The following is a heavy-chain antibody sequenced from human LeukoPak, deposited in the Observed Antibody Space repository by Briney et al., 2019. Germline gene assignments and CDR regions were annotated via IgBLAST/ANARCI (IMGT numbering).Heavy chain of an antibody. V-gene: IGHV3-21*01. CDR2: ISSSTSYI. CDR1: GFTFSSYS. Sequence: PGGSLRLSCAASGFTFSSYSMNWVRQAPGKGLEWVSSISSSTSYIYYADSVKGRFTISRDNAKDSLSLQMNSLRAEDTAVYYCARDLGIAARDAFDIWGQGTMVTVSS. CDR3: ARDLGIAARDAFDI. D-gene: IGHD6-6*01. J-gene: IGHJ3*02.